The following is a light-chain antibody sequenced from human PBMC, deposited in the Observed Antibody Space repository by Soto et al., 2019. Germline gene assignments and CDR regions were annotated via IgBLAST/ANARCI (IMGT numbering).Light chain of an antibody. J-gene: IGKJ1*01. Sequence: ELVLTHSPGTLSLSPWDRATLSCRASLSLPIRSLAWYQPRPGQAPRVLISAVPTRAADIPDGSSATGSGTDFTLTINSLEPEDFAVYYCQQYDFSPRPFGQGTK. CDR2: AVP. CDR1: LSLPIRS. V-gene: IGKV3-20*01. CDR3: QQYDFSPRP.